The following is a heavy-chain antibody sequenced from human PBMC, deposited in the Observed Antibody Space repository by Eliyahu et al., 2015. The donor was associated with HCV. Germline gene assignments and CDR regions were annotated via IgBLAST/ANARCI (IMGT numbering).Heavy chain of an antibody. CDR2: INHSGST. CDR3: ARAGIVLVVYATGGMDV. J-gene: IGHJ6*04. V-gene: IGHV4-34*01. CDR1: GGSFSGYY. D-gene: IGHD2-8*02. Sequence: QVQLQQWGAGLLKPSETLSLTCXXYGGSFSGYYWXWLRQPPGKGLEWIGEINHSGSTNYNPSLKSRVTISVDTSKNQFSLKLSSVTAADTAVYYCARAGIVLVVYATGGMDVWGKGTTVTVSS.